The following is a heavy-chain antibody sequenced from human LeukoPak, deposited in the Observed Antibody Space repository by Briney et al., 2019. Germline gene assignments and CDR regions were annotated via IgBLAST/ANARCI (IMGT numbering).Heavy chain of an antibody. V-gene: IGHV3-30*04. D-gene: IGHD6-13*01. J-gene: IGHJ4*02. Sequence: GGSLRLSCAASGFTFSNYPMHWVRQAPGKGLEWVTVISYDGSSQYFADSVRGRLTVSRDNSKNTLYLQMNSLRAEDTAVYYCARNLVRIAAAGTADYWGQGTLVTVSS. CDR3: ARNLVRIAAAGTADY. CDR2: ISYDGSSQ. CDR1: GFTFSNYP.